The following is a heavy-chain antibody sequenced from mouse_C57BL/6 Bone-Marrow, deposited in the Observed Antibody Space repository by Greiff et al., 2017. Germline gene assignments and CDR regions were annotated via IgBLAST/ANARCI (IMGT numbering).Heavy chain of an antibody. CDR2: ISSGGSYT. CDR3: ARRGRRGYFDV. D-gene: IGHD1-1*01. J-gene: IGHJ1*03. CDR1: RLTFSRYG. Sequence: EAPLVVSGGDLVKPGGSLKLLRAASRLTFSRYGMSCVRQTPNKTWVWGATISSGGSYTYYPDSGKRRFTISRDNAKNTLYLQVSSLKSEETAMYYCARRGRRGYFDVWGTGTTVTVSS. V-gene: IGHV5-6*01.